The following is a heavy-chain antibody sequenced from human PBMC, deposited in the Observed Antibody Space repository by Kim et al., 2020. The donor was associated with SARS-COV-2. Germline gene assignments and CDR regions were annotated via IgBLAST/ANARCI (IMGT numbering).Heavy chain of an antibody. J-gene: IGHJ4*02. CDR3: ARAGIGCSSTSCRRSYFDY. D-gene: IGHD2-2*01. V-gene: IGHV3-30-3*01. CDR2: ISYDGSNK. CDR1: GFTFSSSS. Sequence: GRSLRLSCAASGFTFSSSSMHWVRQAPGKGLEWVAVISYDGSNKYYADSVKGRFTISRDNSKNTLYLQMNSLGTEDTAVYYCARAGIGCSSTSCRRSYFDYWGQGTLGIVSS.